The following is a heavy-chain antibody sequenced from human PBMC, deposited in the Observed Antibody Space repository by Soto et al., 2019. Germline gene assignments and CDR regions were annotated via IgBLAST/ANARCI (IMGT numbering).Heavy chain of an antibody. Sequence: EVQLLESGGGLVQPGGSLRLSCAASGFTFNSYAMSWVRQAPGKGLGWVSVISGSGDRTYYVDSGRGRFTISRDNSKNTLYLQMNSLRAEDTAVYYCAKDRDGAAAGPTKFYGMDVWGQGTTVTVSS. CDR3: AKDRDGAAAGPTKFYGMDV. D-gene: IGHD6-13*01. V-gene: IGHV3-23*01. J-gene: IGHJ6*02. CDR1: GFTFNSYA. CDR2: ISGSGDRT.